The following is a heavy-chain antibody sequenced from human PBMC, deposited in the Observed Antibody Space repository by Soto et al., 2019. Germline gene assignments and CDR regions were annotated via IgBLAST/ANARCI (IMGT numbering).Heavy chain of an antibody. CDR1: GGSISSGDYY. J-gene: IGHJ5*02. D-gene: IGHD3-10*01. CDR2: IYYSGST. Sequence: TSETLSLTCTVSGGSISSGDYYWSWIRQPPGKGLEWIGYIYYSGSTYYNPSLKSRVTISVDTSKNQFSLKLSSVTAADTAVYYCARAERFGELLSWFDPWGQGTLVTVSS. CDR3: ARAERFGELLSWFDP. V-gene: IGHV4-30-4*01.